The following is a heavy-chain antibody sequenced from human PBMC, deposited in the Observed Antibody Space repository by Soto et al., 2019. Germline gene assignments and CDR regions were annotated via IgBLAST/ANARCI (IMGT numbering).Heavy chain of an antibody. Sequence: PSETLSLTCTVSGGSISSSSYYWGWIRQPPGKGLEWIGSIYYSGSTYYNPSLKSRVTISVDTSKNQFSLKLSSVTAADTAVYYCASAYYDILSGYSTLGYFDYWGQGTLVTVSS. V-gene: IGHV4-39*01. CDR3: ASAYYDILSGYSTLGYFDY. CDR1: GGSISSSSYY. CDR2: IYYSGST. J-gene: IGHJ4*02. D-gene: IGHD3-9*01.